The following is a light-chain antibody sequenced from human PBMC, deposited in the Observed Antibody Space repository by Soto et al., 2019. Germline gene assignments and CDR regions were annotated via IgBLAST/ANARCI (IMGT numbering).Light chain of an antibody. V-gene: IGKV3-11*01. Sequence: EIVLTQSPATLSLSPGERATLSCRASQSVSSSLAWYQQKPGQAPRLLIYDASNRATAIPARFSGSGSGTDFTITISSLEPEDFAVYYCQQRSNWLWTFGQGTKVEIK. CDR3: QQRSNWLWT. J-gene: IGKJ1*01. CDR1: QSVSSS. CDR2: DAS.